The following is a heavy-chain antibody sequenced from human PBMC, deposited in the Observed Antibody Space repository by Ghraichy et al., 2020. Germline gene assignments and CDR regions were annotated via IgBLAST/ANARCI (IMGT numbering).Heavy chain of an antibody. D-gene: IGHD1-26*01. CDR2: IKQDGSVE. V-gene: IGHV3-7*01. J-gene: IGHJ4*02. CDR1: GFTLSCYW. Sequence: GGSLRLSCIATGFTLSCYWMTWIRQAPGRGLEWVANIKQDGSVEYYVDSVKGRFTIFRDNAKNSLSLQMNSLRAEDTAVYYCAKYGPSGSCDVSFDLWGQGTLVTVSS. CDR3: AKYGPSGSCDVSFDL.